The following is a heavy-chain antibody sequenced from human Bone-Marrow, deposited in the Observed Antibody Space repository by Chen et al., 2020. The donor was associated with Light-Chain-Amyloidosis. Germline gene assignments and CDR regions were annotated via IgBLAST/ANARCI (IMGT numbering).Heavy chain of an antibody. CDR1: GFTFSGAL. J-gene: IGHJ4*02. CDR2: IKSDADGGTT. Sequence: EVNLVESGGGLVKPGGSLRLSCAASGFTFSGALMSWVRQAPGKGLEWLGRIKSDADGGTTDYAAPVQGRFSISRDDSKKTLYLQMSSLKIEDTAMYYCTTDGRTDYWGQGTLVTVSS. V-gene: IGHV3-15*01. CDR3: TTDGRTDY.